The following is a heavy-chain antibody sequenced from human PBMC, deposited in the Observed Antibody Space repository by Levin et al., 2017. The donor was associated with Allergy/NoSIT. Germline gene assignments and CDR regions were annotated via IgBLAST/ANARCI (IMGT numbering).Heavy chain of an antibody. CDR2: IYYSGST. CDR1: GGSISSYY. J-gene: IGHJ4*02. V-gene: IGHV4-59*01. CDR3: ARGGFGGADDFDY. D-gene: IGHD3-16*01. Sequence: SETLSLTCTVSGGSISSYYWSWIRQPPGKGLEWIGYIYYSGSTNYNPSLKSRVTISVDTSKNQFSLKLSSVTAADTAVYYCARGGFGGADDFDYWGQGTLVTVSS.